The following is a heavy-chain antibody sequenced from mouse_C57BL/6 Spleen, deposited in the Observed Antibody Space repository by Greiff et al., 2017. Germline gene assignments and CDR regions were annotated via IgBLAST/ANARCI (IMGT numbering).Heavy chain of an antibody. D-gene: IGHD1-1*01. V-gene: IGHV1-52*01. Sequence: QVQLQQPGAELVRPGSSVKLSCKASGYTFTSYWMHWVKQRPIQGLEWIGNIDPSDSETHYNQKFKDKATLTVDKSSSTAYMQLSSLTSEDSAVXYCAREYYGSSPWFAYWGQGTLVTVSA. CDR1: GYTFTSYW. CDR3: AREYYGSSPWFAY. CDR2: IDPSDSET. J-gene: IGHJ3*01.